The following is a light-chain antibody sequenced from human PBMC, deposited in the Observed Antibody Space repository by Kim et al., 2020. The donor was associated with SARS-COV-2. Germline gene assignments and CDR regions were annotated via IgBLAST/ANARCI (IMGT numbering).Light chain of an antibody. CDR3: NSRDSSGYNVV. CDR2: DTD. V-gene: IGLV3-19*01. J-gene: IGLJ2*01. CDR1: SLRSHY. Sequence: LGQTVRITCQGDSLRSHYASWYRQKPGQAPILVIYDTDNRPSGIPDRFSGSSSGHTASLTITGAQAEDEADYYCNSRDSSGYNVVCGGGTQLTVL.